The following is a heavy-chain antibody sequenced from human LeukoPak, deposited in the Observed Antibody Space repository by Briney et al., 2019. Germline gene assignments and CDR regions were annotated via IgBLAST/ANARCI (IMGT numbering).Heavy chain of an antibody. V-gene: IGHV4-61*02. Sequence: SETLSLTCTVSGGSISSGSYYWSWIRQPAGKGLEWIGRIYTSGSTNYNPSLKSRVTISVDTSKNQFSLKLSSVTAADTAVYYCARLRALRYFDWLLNYGMDVWGQGTTVTVSS. CDR1: GGSISSGSYY. D-gene: IGHD3-9*01. CDR3: ARLRALRYFDWLLNYGMDV. CDR2: IYTSGST. J-gene: IGHJ6*02.